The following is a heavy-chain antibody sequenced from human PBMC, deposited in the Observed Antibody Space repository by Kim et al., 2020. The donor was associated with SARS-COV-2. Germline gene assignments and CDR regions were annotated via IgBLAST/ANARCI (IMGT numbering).Heavy chain of an antibody. CDR1: GGTFSSYA. Sequence: SVKVSCKASGGTFSSYAISWVRQAPGQGLEWMGGIIPIFGTANYAQKFQGRVTITADESTSTAYMELSSLRSEDTAVYYCARGNSRRYSSSSISVSDIWGQGTMVTVSS. V-gene: IGHV1-69*13. D-gene: IGHD6-6*01. CDR3: ARGNSRRYSSSSISVSDI. CDR2: IIPIFGTA. J-gene: IGHJ3*02.